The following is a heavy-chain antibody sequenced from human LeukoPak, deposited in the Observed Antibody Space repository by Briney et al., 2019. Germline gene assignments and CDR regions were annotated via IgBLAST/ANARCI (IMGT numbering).Heavy chain of an antibody. CDR2: IIPIFGIA. V-gene: IGHV1-69*04. CDR3: ARIFEPSSGYLGDY. Sequence: GASVKVSCKASGGTFSSYAISWVRQAPGQGLEWMGRIIPIFGIANYAQKFQGRVTITADKSTSTAYMELSSLRSEDTAVYYCARIFEPSSGYLGDYWGQGTLVTVSS. D-gene: IGHD3-22*01. CDR1: GGTFSSYA. J-gene: IGHJ4*02.